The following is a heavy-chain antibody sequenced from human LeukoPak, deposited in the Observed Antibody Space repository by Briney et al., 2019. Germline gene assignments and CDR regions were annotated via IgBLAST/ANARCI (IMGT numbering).Heavy chain of an antibody. CDR1: GLTISNAW. CDR2: IYYSGST. D-gene: IGHD4-17*01. V-gene: IGHV4-59*01. Sequence: GSLRLSCAASGLTISNAWMSWVRQAPGKGLEWIGYIYYSGSTNYNPSLKSRVTISVDTSRNQLSLKLSSVTAADTAVYYCARAAVTTSRYFQHWGQGTLVTVSS. J-gene: IGHJ1*01. CDR3: ARAAVTTSRYFQH.